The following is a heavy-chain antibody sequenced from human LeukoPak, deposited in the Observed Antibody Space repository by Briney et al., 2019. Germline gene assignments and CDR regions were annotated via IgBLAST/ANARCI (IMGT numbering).Heavy chain of an antibody. Sequence: PSETLSLTCAVYGGSFSGYYWSWIRQPPGKGLEWIGEINHSGSTNYNPSLKSRVTISVDTSKNQFSLKLSSVTAADTAVYYCARGFWSDYWGRGTLVTVSS. D-gene: IGHD3-3*01. J-gene: IGHJ4*02. CDR2: INHSGST. CDR1: GGSFSGYY. V-gene: IGHV4-34*01. CDR3: ARGFWSDY.